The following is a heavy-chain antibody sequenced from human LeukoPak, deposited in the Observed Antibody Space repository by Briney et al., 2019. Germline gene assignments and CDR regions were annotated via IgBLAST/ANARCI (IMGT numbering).Heavy chain of an antibody. CDR1: GGSISSGDYY. J-gene: IGHJ4*02. V-gene: IGHV4-30-4*01. Sequence: SQTLSLTCTVSGGSISSGDYYWSWIRQPPGTGLEWIGHIYYSGSTYYNPSLKSRVTISVGTSKNQFSLKLSSVTAADTAVYYCARGGPYGDYVLYWGQGTLVTVSS. D-gene: IGHD4-17*01. CDR2: IYYSGST. CDR3: ARGGPYGDYVLY.